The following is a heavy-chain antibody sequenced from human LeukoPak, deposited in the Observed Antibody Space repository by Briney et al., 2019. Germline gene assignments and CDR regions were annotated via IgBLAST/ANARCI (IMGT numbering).Heavy chain of an antibody. J-gene: IGHJ4*02. D-gene: IGHD5-24*01. CDR2: IYTGGST. V-gene: IGHV3-53*01. CDR3: ATKMD. Sequence: GGSLRLSCAASGFSVNSNYMSWVRQAPGKGLEWVSVIYTGGSTYYAYSVKGRFTISRDNSKNTLYLQMNSPRAEDTAVYYCATKMDWGQGTLVTVSS. CDR1: GFSVNSNY.